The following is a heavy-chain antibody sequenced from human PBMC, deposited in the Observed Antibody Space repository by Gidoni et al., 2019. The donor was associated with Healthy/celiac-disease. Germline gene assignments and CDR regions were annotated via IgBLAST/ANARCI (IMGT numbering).Heavy chain of an antibody. D-gene: IGHD4-17*01. V-gene: IGHV4-38-2*01. CDR3: ARQTVTTVTTFWSKNWFDP. J-gene: IGHJ5*02. Sequence: QVQLQESGPGLVKPSETLSLTCAVSGYSIRSGYYWGWIRQPPGKGLEWIGSIYHSGRTYYNPSLKSRVTISVDTSKNQFSLKLSSVTAADTAVYYCARQTVTTVTTFWSKNWFDPWGQGTLVTVSS. CDR1: GYSIRSGYY. CDR2: IYHSGRT.